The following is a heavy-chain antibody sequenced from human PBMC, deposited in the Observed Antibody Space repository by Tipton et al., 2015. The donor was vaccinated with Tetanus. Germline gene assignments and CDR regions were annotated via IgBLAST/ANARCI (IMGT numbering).Heavy chain of an antibody. CDR2: IYSGGDT. Sequence: SLRLSCAASGFTVTGNYMSWVRQAPGKGLEWVSVIYSGGDTYYADSVKGRFTISRDNSKNTLYLQMNSLRVEDTAVYYCTRDSHPTTGIIPSWGQGTPVTVSS. D-gene: IGHD4-23*01. J-gene: IGHJ5*02. V-gene: IGHV3-53*01. CDR3: TRDSHPTTGIIPS. CDR1: GFTVTGNY.